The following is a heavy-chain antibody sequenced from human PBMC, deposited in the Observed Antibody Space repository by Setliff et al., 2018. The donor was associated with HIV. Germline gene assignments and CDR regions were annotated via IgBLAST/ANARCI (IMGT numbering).Heavy chain of an antibody. CDR1: GFTVSYYG. D-gene: IGHD7-27*01. CDR2: IKQDGSEK. V-gene: IGHV3-7*01. J-gene: IGHJ3*02. Sequence: GGSLRLSCAASGFTVSYYGMTWVRQAPGKGLEWVANIKQDGSEKYYVGSVKGRFTISRDNAKNSLYLQMNSLRAEDTAVYFCARELPGPPGALDIWGHGTMVTVSS. CDR3: ARELPGPPGALDI.